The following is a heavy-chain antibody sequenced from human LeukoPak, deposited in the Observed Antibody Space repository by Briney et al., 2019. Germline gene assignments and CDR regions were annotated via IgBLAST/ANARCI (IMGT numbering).Heavy chain of an antibody. J-gene: IGHJ4*02. V-gene: IGHV3-23*01. CDR3: AKVTVTTLTTTFWNY. CDR2: ISTNGGST. CDR1: GFTFSTYA. Sequence: PGGSLRLSCAASGFTFSTYAMSWVRQAPGEGLEWVSGISTNGGSTYYADSVKGRFTISRDNSKDTLYLQMNSLRAEDTAVYYCAKVTVTTLTTTFWNYWGQGTLCTVSS. D-gene: IGHD4-17*01.